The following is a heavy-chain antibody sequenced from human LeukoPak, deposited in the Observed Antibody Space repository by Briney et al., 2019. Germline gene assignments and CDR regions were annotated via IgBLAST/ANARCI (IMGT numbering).Heavy chain of an antibody. Sequence: GGSLRLSCAASGFTFSSYSMNWVRQAPGKGLEWVSYISSSSSTIYYADSVKGRFTISRDNAKNSLYLQMNSLRDEDTAVYYCARGVSNSASGLPTRYFDYWGQGTLVTVSS. V-gene: IGHV3-48*02. CDR3: ARGVSNSASGLPTRYFDY. D-gene: IGHD5-12*01. CDR1: GFTFSSYS. J-gene: IGHJ4*02. CDR2: ISSSSSTI.